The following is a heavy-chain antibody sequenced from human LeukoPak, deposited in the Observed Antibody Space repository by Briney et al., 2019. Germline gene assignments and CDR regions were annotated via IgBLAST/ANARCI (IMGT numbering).Heavy chain of an antibody. V-gene: IGHV4-59*01. J-gene: IGHJ4*02. Sequence: SETLSLTCTVSGGSLSTYYWSWIRKSPGKGPEWIGYIFHTGSTKYDPSLESRVTISVDTSKNQFSLKLSPLSAADTAVYYCARGGDSSGYYGNSFDSGGQGTLVTVSS. CDR3: ARGGDSSGYYGNSFDS. CDR1: GGSLSTYY. CDR2: IFHTGST. D-gene: IGHD3-22*01.